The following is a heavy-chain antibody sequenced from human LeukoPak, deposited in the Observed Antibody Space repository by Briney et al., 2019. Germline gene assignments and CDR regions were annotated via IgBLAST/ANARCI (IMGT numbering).Heavy chain of an antibody. CDR2: IFYSGGA. D-gene: IGHD6-13*01. CDR1: GGSIRSYY. V-gene: IGHV4-59*01. CDR3: ARVYYSNSYDYWYFDL. Sequence: PSETLSLTCTVSGGSIRSYYWSWIRQPPGKGLEWIGYIFYSGGANYNPSLKSRVTISVDTSKNQFSLKLTSVTAADTAVYYCARVYYSNSYDYWYFDLWGRGTLVTVS. J-gene: IGHJ2*01.